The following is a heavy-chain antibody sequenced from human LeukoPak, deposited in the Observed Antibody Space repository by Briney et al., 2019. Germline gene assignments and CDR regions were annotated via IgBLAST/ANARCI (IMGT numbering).Heavy chain of an antibody. CDR2: VSHEGSSK. D-gene: IGHD6-19*01. CDR1: GFTFSNYG. V-gene: IGHV3-30*18. J-gene: IGHJ5*02. Sequence: GGSLRLSCAASGFTFSNYGMHWVRQAPGKGLEWVAFVSHEGSSKFYAESVKGRFGISRDNSKSTTYLQMNGLRADDTAVYYCAKTTGGWPRFFDHWGQGTLVAVSS. CDR3: AKTTGGWPRFFDH.